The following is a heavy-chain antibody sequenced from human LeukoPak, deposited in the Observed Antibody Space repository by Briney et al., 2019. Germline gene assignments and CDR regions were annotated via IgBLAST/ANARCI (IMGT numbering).Heavy chain of an antibody. V-gene: IGHV4-59*08. D-gene: IGHD3-22*01. CDR1: GGSISSYY. J-gene: IGHJ4*02. CDR3: ARQPNDSRYMIVDY. CDR2: IYYSGST. Sequence: SETLSLTCTVSGGSISSYYWSWIRQPPGKGLEWIGYIYYSGSTNYNPSLKSRDTISVDTSKNQFSLKLSSVTAADTALYYCARQPNDSRYMIVDYWGQGTLVTVSS.